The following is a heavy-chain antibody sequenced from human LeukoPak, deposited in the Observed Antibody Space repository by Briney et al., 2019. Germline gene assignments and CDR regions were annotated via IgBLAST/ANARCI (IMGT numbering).Heavy chain of an antibody. V-gene: IGHV3-23*01. CDR3: AKDERIKQLGYFDY. CDR2: IRGSGGST. Sequence: GGSLRLSCAASGFTFSSYAMSWVRQAPGKGLEWVSAIRGSGGSTYYADSVKGRFTISGDNSKNTLYLQMNSLRAEDTAVYYCAKDERIKQLGYFDYWGQGTLVTVSS. CDR1: GFTFSSYA. D-gene: IGHD6-6*01. J-gene: IGHJ4*02.